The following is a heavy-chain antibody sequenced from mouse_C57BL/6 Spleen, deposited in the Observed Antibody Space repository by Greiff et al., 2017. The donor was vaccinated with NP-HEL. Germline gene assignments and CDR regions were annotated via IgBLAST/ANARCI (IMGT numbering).Heavy chain of an antibody. CDR1: GYTFTSYW. CDR3: ARGRDNGAYAMDY. V-gene: IGHV1-55*01. CDR2: IYPGSGST. J-gene: IGHJ4*01. Sequence: QVQLKQPGAELVKPGASVKMSCKASGYTFTSYWITWVKQRPGQGLEWIGDIYPGSGSTNYNEKFKSKATLTVDTSSSTAYMQLSSLTSEDSAVDCCARGRDNGAYAMDYWGQGTSVTVSS.